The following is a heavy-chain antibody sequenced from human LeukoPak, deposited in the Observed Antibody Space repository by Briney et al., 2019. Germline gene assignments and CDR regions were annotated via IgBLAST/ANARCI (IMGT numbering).Heavy chain of an antibody. CDR3: ARVAAAGPYYFDY. J-gene: IGHJ4*02. V-gene: IGHV4-59*01. CDR2: IYSSGST. CDR1: GGSISSYY. D-gene: IGHD6-13*01. Sequence: PSETLSLTCTVSGGSISSYYWSWIRQPPGKGLEWIGYIYSSGSTNYNPSLKSGVTISVDTSKNQFSLKLSSVTAVDTAVYYCARVAAAGPYYFDYWGQGTLVTVSS.